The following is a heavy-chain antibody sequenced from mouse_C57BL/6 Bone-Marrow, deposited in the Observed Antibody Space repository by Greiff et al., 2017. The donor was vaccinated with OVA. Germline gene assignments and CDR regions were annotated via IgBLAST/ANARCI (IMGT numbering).Heavy chain of an antibody. CDR2: IPPNSGST. V-gene: IGHV1-64*01. CDR1: GYTFTSYW. D-gene: IGHD3-2*02. Sequence: VQLQQPGAELVKPGASVKLSCKASGYTFTSYWMHWVNQRPGQGLEWIGMIPPNSGSTNYNEKFKSKATLTVDKSSSTAYMQLSSLTSEDSAVYYCAREKGRSSGYDDYWGQGTTLTVSS. J-gene: IGHJ2*01. CDR3: AREKGRSSGYDDY.